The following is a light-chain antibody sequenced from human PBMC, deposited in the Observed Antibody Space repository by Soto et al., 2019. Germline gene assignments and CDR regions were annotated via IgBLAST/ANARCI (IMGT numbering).Light chain of an antibody. J-gene: IGKJ4*01. Sequence: DIQMTQSPSSLSSSVGDRVTITCRASQRISSYLNWYQQKPGKAPKFLIYAASSLQSGVPSRFVGSGSGTDFTLTISSLQPEDFATYYCKQYYSTPLTFGGGTKLEIK. CDR2: AAS. CDR1: QRISSY. CDR3: KQYYSTPLT. V-gene: IGKV1-39*01.